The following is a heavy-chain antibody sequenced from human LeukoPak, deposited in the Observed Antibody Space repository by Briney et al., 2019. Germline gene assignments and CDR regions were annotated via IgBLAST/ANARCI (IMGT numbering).Heavy chain of an antibody. CDR2: IYSSGST. J-gene: IGHJ4*02. D-gene: IGHD2/OR15-2a*01. V-gene: IGHV4-4*07. Sequence: PSETLSLTCTVSGGSISSYYWSWIRQPAGKGLEWIGRIYSSGSTNYNPSLRSRVTVSVDTSKNQFSLKLSSMTAADTAVYYCARVYSTARFFFDCWGQGTLVTVFS. CDR3: ARVYSTARFFFDC. CDR1: GGSISSYY.